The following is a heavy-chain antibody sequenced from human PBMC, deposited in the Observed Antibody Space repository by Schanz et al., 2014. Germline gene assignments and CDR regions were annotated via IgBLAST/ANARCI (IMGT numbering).Heavy chain of an antibody. J-gene: IGHJ4*02. D-gene: IGHD6-25*01. Sequence: EVHLVESGGGLVQPGGSLRLSCAASGITFSSHSFNWVRQAPGKGLEWISYITYNGGTIYYADSVKGRFTISRDNAKNSLYLEMNSLRAEDTAVYYCAKVRYSSGWRGDYFDEWGQGTLVNVAS. CDR3: AKVRYSSGWRGDYFDE. V-gene: IGHV3-48*01. CDR1: GITFSSHS. CDR2: ITYNGGTI.